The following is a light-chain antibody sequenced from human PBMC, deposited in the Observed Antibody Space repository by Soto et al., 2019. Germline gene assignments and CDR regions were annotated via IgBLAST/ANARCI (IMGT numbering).Light chain of an antibody. J-gene: IGKJ1*01. Sequence: EIVLTQSPATLSLSPGERATLSCRASQSVSSYLAWYQQKPGQAPRLLIYDASNRATGTPARFSGSGSGTDFTLTISRLEPEYFAVYYCQQRSNWPPTFGQGTKVEIK. CDR3: QQRSNWPPT. V-gene: IGKV3-11*01. CDR1: QSVSSY. CDR2: DAS.